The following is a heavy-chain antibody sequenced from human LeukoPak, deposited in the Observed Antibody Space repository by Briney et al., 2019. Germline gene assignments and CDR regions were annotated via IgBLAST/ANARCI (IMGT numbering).Heavy chain of an antibody. J-gene: IGHJ4*02. Sequence: GGSLRLSCAASGFIFSSYWMSWVRQAPGKGLEWVANIKQDGSENSYVDSVKGRFTISRDTAKNSLYMQMNSLKTEDTAVYYCTGSFGELTFFDYWGLRTLGTVSS. CDR2: IKQDGSEN. CDR3: TGSFGELTFFDY. D-gene: IGHD3-10*01. V-gene: IGHV3-7*03. CDR1: GFIFSSYW.